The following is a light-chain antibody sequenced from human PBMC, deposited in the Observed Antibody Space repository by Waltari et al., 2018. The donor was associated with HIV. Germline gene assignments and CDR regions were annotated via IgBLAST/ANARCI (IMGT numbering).Light chain of an antibody. J-gene: IGLJ3*02. Sequence: QPALTQPPSVSGAPGQRVTISCTGLTRTNVGTTYDVHWYQQFPGTAPSLLIPSTADRPSGVPEQFSASKSGTSASLSITGVRPEDEAHYYCQSYDIRHGVWVFGGGTKLTVL. CDR1: RTNVGTTYD. V-gene: IGLV1-40*01. CDR3: QSYDIRHGVWV. CDR2: STA.